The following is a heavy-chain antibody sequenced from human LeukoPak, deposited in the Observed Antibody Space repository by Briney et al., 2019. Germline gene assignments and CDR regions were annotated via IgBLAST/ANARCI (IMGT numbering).Heavy chain of an antibody. CDR2: ISGSGGST. J-gene: IGHJ3*02. V-gene: IGHV3-23*01. CDR3: AKSIMITFGGVIVLGDAFDI. CDR1: GFTFSSYA. Sequence: GGSLRLSCAASGFTFSSYAMSWVRQAPGKGQEWVSAISGSGGSTYYADSVKGRFTISRDNSKNTLYLQMNSLRAEDTAVYYCAKSIMITFGGVIVLGDAFDIWGQGTMVTVSS. D-gene: IGHD3-16*02.